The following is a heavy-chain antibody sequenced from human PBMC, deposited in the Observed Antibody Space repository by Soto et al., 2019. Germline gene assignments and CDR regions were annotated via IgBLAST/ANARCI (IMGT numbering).Heavy chain of an antibody. Sequence: PSETLSLTCAVSGYSISSSNLWGWIRQPPGKGLEWIGYIYYSGTTYYNPSLKSRVTMSVDTSKNQFSLKLTSVTAVDTAVYYYARREIQGPIDYWGQGTLVTVSS. CDR3: ARREIQGPIDY. V-gene: IGHV4-28*01. CDR1: GYSISSSNL. J-gene: IGHJ4*02. D-gene: IGHD1-26*01. CDR2: IYYSGTT.